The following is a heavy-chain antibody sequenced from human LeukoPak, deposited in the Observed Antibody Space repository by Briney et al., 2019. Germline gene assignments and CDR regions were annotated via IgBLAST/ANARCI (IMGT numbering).Heavy chain of an antibody. V-gene: IGHV3-11*05. CDR3: ARGHRWFDP. CDR1: GFTFSDYY. CDR2: ISDSTGYT. J-gene: IGHJ5*02. Sequence: GGSLRLSCAASGFTFSDYYMSWIRQAPGKGLECVSYISDSTGYTNYADSVKDRFTISRDNARNSLYLQMNSLRAEDTAMYYCARGHRWFDPWGQGTLVTVSS.